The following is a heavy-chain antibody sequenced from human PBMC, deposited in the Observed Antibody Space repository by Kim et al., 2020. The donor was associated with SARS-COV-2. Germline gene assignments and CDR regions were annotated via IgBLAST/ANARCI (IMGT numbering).Heavy chain of an antibody. D-gene: IGHD1-26*01. CDR3: ARHRVGATPSFDH. CDR1: GDSISSYF. V-gene: IGHV4-59*08. Sequence: SETLSLTCTVSGDSISSYFWSWIRQPPGKGLEWIGYIYHSGSTSYNPSLKSRVTISIDTSINQFSLRLSSVTAADTAVYYCARHRVGATPSFDHWGQGT. CDR2: IYHSGST. J-gene: IGHJ4*02.